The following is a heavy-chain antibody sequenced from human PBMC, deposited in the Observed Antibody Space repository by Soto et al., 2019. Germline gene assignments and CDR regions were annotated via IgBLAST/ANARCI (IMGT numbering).Heavy chain of an antibody. V-gene: IGHV1-69*08. D-gene: IGHD4-17*01. J-gene: IGHJ2*01. CDR3: ARPDFGDYWYFDL. Sequence: QDPLVQSGAEVKKPGSSVKVSCKASGGTFSSHTFSWVRQAPGQGLEWMGRIIPALGTATYAQKFQGRVTITADESATIVYMELNSLRSEDTAVYYCARPDFGDYWYFDLWGRGTLVTVSS. CDR2: IIPALGTA. CDR1: GGTFSSHT.